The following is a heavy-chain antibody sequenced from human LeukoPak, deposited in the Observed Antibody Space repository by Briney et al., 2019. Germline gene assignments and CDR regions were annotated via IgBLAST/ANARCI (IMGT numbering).Heavy chain of an antibody. CDR1: GRSIGSSY. CDR2: IYYGGTT. V-gene: IGHV4-59*08. CDR3: ARHHCGRGDCYPTYYFDY. Sequence: SETLSLTCSLSGRSIGSSYWSWIRQPPGKGLEWIGYIYYGGTTNYTPSLKSRVTISVVTSKNQFSLKLNSVTAADAAVYYCARHHCGRGDCYPTYYFDYWGQGTLVTVSS. D-gene: IGHD2-21*02. J-gene: IGHJ4*02.